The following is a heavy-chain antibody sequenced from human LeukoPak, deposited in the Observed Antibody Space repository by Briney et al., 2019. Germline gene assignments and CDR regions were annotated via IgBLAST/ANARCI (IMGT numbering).Heavy chain of an antibody. J-gene: IGHJ5*02. D-gene: IGHD6-13*01. CDR3: ARVEKYTSSGPTDP. CDR2: ISTSGTT. V-gene: IGHV4-61*02. Sequence: SQTLSLTCTVSGGFISSSYYWSWIRQPAGKGLEWIGRISTSGTTNYNPSLKSRVTISVDTSKNQFSLKLSSVTAADTAVYYCARVEKYTSSGPTDPWGQGTLVTVSS. CDR1: GGFISSSYY.